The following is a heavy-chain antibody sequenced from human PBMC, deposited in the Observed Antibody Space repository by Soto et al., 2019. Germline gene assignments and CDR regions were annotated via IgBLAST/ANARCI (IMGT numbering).Heavy chain of an antibody. D-gene: IGHD1-26*01. V-gene: IGHV3-33*01. CDR3: ARDFVVGAQRVDAFDI. Sequence: QVQLVESGGGVVQPGRSLRLSCAASGFTFSSYGMHWVRQAPGKGLEWVAVIWYDGSNKYYADSVKGRFTISRDNSKNXLYLQMNSLRAEDTAVYYCARDFVVGAQRVDAFDIWGQGTMVTVSS. CDR2: IWYDGSNK. J-gene: IGHJ3*02. CDR1: GFTFSSYG.